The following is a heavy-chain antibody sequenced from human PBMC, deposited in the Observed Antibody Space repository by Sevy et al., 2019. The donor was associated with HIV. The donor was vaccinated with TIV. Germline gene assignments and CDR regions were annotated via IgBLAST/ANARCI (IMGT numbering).Heavy chain of an antibody. CDR1: GFTFSSYW. CDR3: ARALAAAASY. Sequence: GGSLRLSCAASGFTFSSYWMNWVRQAPGKGLEWVANIKQDGSEKYYVDSVKGRFIISRDNAKNSMHLQMNSLRAKVTAVYDCARALAAAASYWGQGTLVTVSS. J-gene: IGHJ4*02. D-gene: IGHD6-25*01. V-gene: IGHV3-7*01. CDR2: IKQDGSEK.